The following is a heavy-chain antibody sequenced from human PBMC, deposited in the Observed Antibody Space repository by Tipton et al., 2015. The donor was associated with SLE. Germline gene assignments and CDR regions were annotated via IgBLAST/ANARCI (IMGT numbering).Heavy chain of an antibody. CDR1: GASFSGYY. CDR3: ARHGGYYFDY. J-gene: IGHJ4*02. V-gene: IGHV4-34*01. CDR2: INHSGST. D-gene: IGHD4-23*01. Sequence: TLSLTCAVSGASFSGYYWSWIRQPPGKGLEWIGEINHSGSTNYNPSLKSRVTISVDTSKNQFSLKVSSVTAADTAVYYCARHGGYYFDYWGQGTLVTVSS.